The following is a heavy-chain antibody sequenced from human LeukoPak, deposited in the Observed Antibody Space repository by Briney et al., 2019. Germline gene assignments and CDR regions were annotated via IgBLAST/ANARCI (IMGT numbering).Heavy chain of an antibody. CDR3: ARGPSLYGSGNL. D-gene: IGHD3-10*01. CDR2: IYHSGST. J-gene: IGHJ4*02. V-gene: IGHV4-30-2*01. Sequence: SETLSLTCTVSGGSISSGGYYWSWIRQPPGKGLEWIGYIYHSGSTYYNPSLKSRVTISVDTSKSQFSLKLTTMTAADTAVYYCARGPSLYGSGNLWGQGTLVTVSS. CDR1: GGSISSGGYY.